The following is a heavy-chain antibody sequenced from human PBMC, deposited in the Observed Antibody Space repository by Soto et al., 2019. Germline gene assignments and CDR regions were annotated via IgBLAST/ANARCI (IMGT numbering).Heavy chain of an antibody. J-gene: IGHJ6*02. CDR1: GYSFTTYW. D-gene: IGHD6-19*01. CDR3: ARDPDSSLGTMDV. V-gene: IGHV5-51*01. CDR2: MFPGDSDT. Sequence: GESLKISCKGSGYSFTTYWIGWVRQLPGQGLEWMGVMFPGDSDTRYSPSFQGQVTMSADPSTNTAYLEWSSLKAADSAMYYCARDPDSSLGTMDVWGQGTTVTVSS.